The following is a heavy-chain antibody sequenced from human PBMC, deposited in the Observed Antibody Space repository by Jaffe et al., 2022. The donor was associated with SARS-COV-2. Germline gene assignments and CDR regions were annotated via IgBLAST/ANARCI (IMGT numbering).Heavy chain of an antibody. D-gene: IGHD6-19*01. CDR1: GFSLSTSGVG. Sequence: QITLKESGPTLVKPTQTLTLTCTFSGFSLSTSGVGVGWIRQPPGKALEWLALIYWDDDKRYSPSLKSRLTITKDTSKNQVVLTMTNMDPVDTATYYCAHDGIAVAGSDWFDPWGQGTLVTVSS. CDR3: AHDGIAVAGSDWFDP. V-gene: IGHV2-5*02. CDR2: IYWDDDK. J-gene: IGHJ5*02.